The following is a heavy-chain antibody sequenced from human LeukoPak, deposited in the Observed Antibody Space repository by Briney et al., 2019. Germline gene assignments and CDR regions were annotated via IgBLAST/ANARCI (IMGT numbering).Heavy chain of an antibody. Sequence: PGRSLRLSCEASGFSFISCGMHWVRQAPGKGLELVAFISYDGNKQHYGDSVKGRFSISRENSENTMYLQMNSLRAEDTALYYCAKLAYDASGSSRPSFDIWGQGTMVTV. V-gene: IGHV3-30*18. J-gene: IGHJ3*02. CDR2: ISYDGNKQ. D-gene: IGHD3-22*01. CDR1: GFSFISCG. CDR3: AKLAYDASGSSRPSFDI.